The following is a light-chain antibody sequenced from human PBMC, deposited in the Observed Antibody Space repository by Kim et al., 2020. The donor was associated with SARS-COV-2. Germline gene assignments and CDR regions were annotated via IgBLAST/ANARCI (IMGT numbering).Light chain of an antibody. CDR1: SSNIGDNY. CDR2: DNN. CDR3: GTWDDSLSAGL. J-gene: IGLJ2*01. V-gene: IGLV1-51*01. Sequence: QSVLTQPPSVSAAPGQKVTISCSGSSSNIGDNYVSWYQQLPGTAPRLVIYDNNKRPSGIPDRFSGSKSGTSATLGITGLQTGDEADYYCGTWDDSLSAGLFGGGTQLTVL.